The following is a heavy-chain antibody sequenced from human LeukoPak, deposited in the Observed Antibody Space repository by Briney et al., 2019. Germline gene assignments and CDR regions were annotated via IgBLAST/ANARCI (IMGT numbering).Heavy chain of an antibody. D-gene: IGHD6-13*01. CDR1: GGSFSGYY. J-gene: IGHJ5*02. CDR3: ARSSSSWYGRFDP. Sequence: SETLSLTCAVYGGSFSGYYWSWIRQPPGKGLEWIGEINHSGSTNYNPSLKSRVTISVDTSKNQFSLKLSSVTAADTAVYYCARSSSSWYGRFDPWGRGTLVTVSS. CDR2: INHSGST. V-gene: IGHV4-34*01.